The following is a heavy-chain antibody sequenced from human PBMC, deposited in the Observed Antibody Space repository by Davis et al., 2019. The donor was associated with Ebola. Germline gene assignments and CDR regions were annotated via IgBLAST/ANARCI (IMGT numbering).Heavy chain of an antibody. V-gene: IGHV3-30-3*01. CDR2: ISYDGSNK. CDR3: AKGNSWELPQLDY. D-gene: IGHD1-26*01. Sequence: PGGSLRLSCAASGFTFSSYAMHWVRQAPGKGLEWVAVISYDGSNKYYADSVKGRFTISRDNSKNTLYLQMNSLRAEDTAVYYCAKGNSWELPQLDYWGPGTLVTVSS. CDR1: GFTFSSYA. J-gene: IGHJ4*02.